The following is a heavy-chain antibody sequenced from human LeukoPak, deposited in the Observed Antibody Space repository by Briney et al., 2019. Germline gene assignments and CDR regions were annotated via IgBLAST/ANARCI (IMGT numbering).Heavy chain of an antibody. J-gene: IGHJ4*02. CDR2: ISGNNDNP. D-gene: IGHD2-2*01. CDR1: RYTFSNFG. V-gene: IGHV1-18*01. Sequence: GAPVKPSCKASRYTFSNFGISWVRQAPRQRLEWMGWISGNNDNPNYGQKFQGRFTVTSDSSTRTAYMELKRLRSDDTAVYYCARDGTSTDDYWGQGTLVTVSS. CDR3: ARDGTSTDDY.